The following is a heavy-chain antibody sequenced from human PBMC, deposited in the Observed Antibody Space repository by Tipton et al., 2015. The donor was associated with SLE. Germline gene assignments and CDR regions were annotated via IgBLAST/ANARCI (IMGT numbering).Heavy chain of an antibody. J-gene: IGHJ3*02. D-gene: IGHD2-15*01. CDR2: INHSGST. V-gene: IGHV4-34*01. CDR1: GGPFSGYY. CDR3: ARYCSGGTCYPRRDAFDS. Sequence: LSLTCAVYGGPFSGYYWSWIRQPPGKGLEWIGEINHSGSTNYNPSLKSRVTISVDTSKNQFSLKLSSVTAADTAVYYCARYCSGGTCYPRRDAFDSWGQGTMLAVSS.